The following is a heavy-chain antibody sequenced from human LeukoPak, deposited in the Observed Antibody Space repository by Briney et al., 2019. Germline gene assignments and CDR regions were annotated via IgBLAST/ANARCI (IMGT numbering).Heavy chain of an antibody. V-gene: IGHV5-51*01. Sequence: GESLRISCKTSGYSFTSYWIGWVRQMPGKGLEWMGIIKPGDSDTRYSPSFQGQVTISADKSISTAYLQWSSLKASDTAMYYCARGVYYYDSSGYYPYYFDYWGQGTLVTVSS. CDR2: IKPGDSDT. J-gene: IGHJ4*02. CDR1: GYSFTSYW. CDR3: ARGVYYYDSSGYYPYYFDY. D-gene: IGHD3-22*01.